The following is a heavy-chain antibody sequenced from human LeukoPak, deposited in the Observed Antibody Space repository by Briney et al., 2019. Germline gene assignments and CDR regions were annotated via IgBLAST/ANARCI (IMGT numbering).Heavy chain of an antibody. CDR2: IYQSGST. J-gene: IGHJ4*02. V-gene: IGHV4-38-2*01. D-gene: IGHD6-13*01. Sequence: PSETLSLTCAVSDYSISSDYYWGWIRQPPGKGLEWIGSIYQSGSTYYNPSLESRVTISVDTSKNQFSLKLNSVTAADTAVYYCARNSSWYFDYWGQGTLVTVSS. CDR3: ARNSSWYFDY. CDR1: DYSISSDYY.